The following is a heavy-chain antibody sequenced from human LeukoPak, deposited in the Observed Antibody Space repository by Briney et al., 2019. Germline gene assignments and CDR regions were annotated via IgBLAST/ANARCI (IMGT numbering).Heavy chain of an antibody. CDR3: AKDPCSGGSCYSWFDP. CDR2: ISGSGGST. V-gene: IGHV3-23*01. D-gene: IGHD2-15*01. Sequence: SGGSLRLSCAASGFTFSSYAMSWVRQAPGKGLGWVSAISGSGGSTYYADSVKGRFTISRDNSKNTLYLQMNSLRAEDTAVYYCAKDPCSGGSCYSWFDPWGQGTLVTVSS. CDR1: GFTFSSYA. J-gene: IGHJ5*02.